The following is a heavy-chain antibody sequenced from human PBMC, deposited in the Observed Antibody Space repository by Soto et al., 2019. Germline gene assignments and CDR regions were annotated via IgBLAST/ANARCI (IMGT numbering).Heavy chain of an antibody. Sequence: PGGSLRLSCAASGFTFRNYAMHWVRQAPGKGLEWVVVISYDGSKKYYADSLEGRFTISRDNSNNTLYLQMNSLTGEDTAVYYCVRAPGSATVTTSYVDYWGQGTLVTVSS. D-gene: IGHD4-17*01. CDR3: VRAPGSATVTTSYVDY. J-gene: IGHJ4*02. CDR1: GFTFRNYA. V-gene: IGHV3-30*03. CDR2: ISYDGSKK.